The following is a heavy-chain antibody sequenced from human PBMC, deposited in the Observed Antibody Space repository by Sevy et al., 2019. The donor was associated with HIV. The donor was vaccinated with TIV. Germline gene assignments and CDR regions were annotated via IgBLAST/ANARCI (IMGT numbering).Heavy chain of an antibody. CDR1: GFTFDTYA. Sequence: GGSLRLSCAVSGFTFDTYAMHWVRQAPGKGLEWVSGINSMGAATGYAESVRGRFTISRDNTKNSLFLHMNSLRPEDTAFYYCAKDMSRGGTGSGLDYWGQGTLVTVSS. J-gene: IGHJ4*02. CDR3: AKDMSRGGTGSGLDY. V-gene: IGHV3-9*01. CDR2: INSMGAAT. D-gene: IGHD1-1*01.